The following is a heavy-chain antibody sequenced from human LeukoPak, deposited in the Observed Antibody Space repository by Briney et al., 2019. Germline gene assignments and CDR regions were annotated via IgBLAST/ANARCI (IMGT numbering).Heavy chain of an antibody. CDR1: GFTFSRYW. D-gene: IGHD4-17*01. CDR2: VSSSGNTI. CDR3: ARGPLQRDYGDYGVGFDF. Sequence: GGSLRLSCAASGFTFSRYWMSWVRQAPGKGLEWVSYVSSSGNTIYYADSVKGRFIISRDNAKNSLYLQMNSLRAQDTAVYYCARGPLQRDYGDYGVGFDFWGQGTMVTVSS. J-gene: IGHJ3*01. V-gene: IGHV3-48*03.